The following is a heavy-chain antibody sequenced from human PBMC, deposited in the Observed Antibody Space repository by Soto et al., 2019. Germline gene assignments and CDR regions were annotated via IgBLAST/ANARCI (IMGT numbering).Heavy chain of an antibody. V-gene: IGHV4-39*01. CDR2: IYYSGST. J-gene: IGHJ4*02. CDR3: ASIDDHYGDYRLLAY. Sequence: SETLSLTCTVSGGSISSSSYYWGWIRQPPGKGLEWIGSIYYSGSTYYNPSLKSRVTISVDTSKNQFSLKLSSVTAADTAVYYCASIDDHYGDYRLLAYWGQGTLVTVSS. D-gene: IGHD4-17*01. CDR1: GGSISSSSYY.